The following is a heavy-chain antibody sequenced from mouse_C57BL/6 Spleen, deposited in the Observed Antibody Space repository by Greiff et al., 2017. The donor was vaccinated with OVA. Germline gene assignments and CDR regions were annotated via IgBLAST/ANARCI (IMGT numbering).Heavy chain of an antibody. CDR1: GFTFTDYY. V-gene: IGHV7-3*01. CDR3: ARYDGNYEGYFDY. CDR2: IRNKANGYTT. J-gene: IGHJ2*01. D-gene: IGHD2-1*01. Sequence: EVKLMESGGGLVQPGGSLSLSCAASGFTFTDYYMSWVRQPPGKALEWLGFIRNKANGYTTEYSASVKGRFTISRDNSQSILYLQMNALRAEDSATYYCARYDGNYEGYFDYWGQGTTLTVSS.